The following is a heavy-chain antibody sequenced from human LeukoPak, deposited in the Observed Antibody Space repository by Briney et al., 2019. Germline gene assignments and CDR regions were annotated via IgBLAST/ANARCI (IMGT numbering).Heavy chain of an antibody. CDR3: ARDKAGYLDAFDI. V-gene: IGHV4-31*03. J-gene: IGHJ3*02. CDR1: GGSISSDGYY. Sequence: PSETLSLTCTVSGGSISSDGYYWSWIRQHPGKGLEWIGYIYYSGSTYYNPSLKSRVTISVDTSKNQFSLKLSSVTAADTAVYYCARDKAGYLDAFDIWGQGTMVTVSS. CDR2: IYYSGST. D-gene: IGHD3-9*01.